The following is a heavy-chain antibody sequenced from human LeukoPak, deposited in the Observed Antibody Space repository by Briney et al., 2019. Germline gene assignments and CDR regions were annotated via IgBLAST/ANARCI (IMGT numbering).Heavy chain of an antibody. CDR1: GFTFSSYG. Sequence: GRSLRLSCAASGFTFSSYGMHWVRQAPGKGLEWVAVIWFDGSNKYYADSVKGRFTISRDNSKKTVYLQMNSLRAEDTAVYYCARVGPDRQLLVASYLDNWGQGTLVTVSS. CDR2: IWFDGSNK. J-gene: IGHJ4*02. CDR3: ARVGPDRQLLVASYLDN. D-gene: IGHD6-19*01. V-gene: IGHV3-33*01.